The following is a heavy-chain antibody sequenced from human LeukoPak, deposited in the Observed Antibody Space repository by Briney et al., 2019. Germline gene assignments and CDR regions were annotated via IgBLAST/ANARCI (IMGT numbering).Heavy chain of an antibody. D-gene: IGHD2-21*01. J-gene: IGHJ4*02. Sequence: GGSLRLSCEGSAFIFSGHWMNWVRQTPGKGLEWVASIKEDGSERQYVDSVKGRFSISRDNTKGSLFLQLNSLRAEDTAVYYCARAVGFARTFDYWGQGTLVTVSS. V-gene: IGHV3-7*03. CDR3: ARAVGFARTFDY. CDR2: IKEDGSER. CDR1: AFIFSGHW.